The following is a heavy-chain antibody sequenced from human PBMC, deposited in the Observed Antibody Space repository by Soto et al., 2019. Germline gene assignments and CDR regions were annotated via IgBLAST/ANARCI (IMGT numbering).Heavy chain of an antibody. D-gene: IGHD6-6*01. J-gene: IGHJ6*03. V-gene: IGHV4-31*03. CDR2: IHYSGST. Sequence: QVQLQESGPGLVKPSQTLSLTCTVSGGSISSGGYYWSWIRQHPGKRLEWIGYIHYSGSTYYNPSLKSRVTISVDTSKNQFSLKLSSVTAADTAVDYCARDRSGSSVFYYYYMDVWGKGTTVTVSS. CDR1: GGSISSGGYY. CDR3: ARDRSGSSVFYYYYMDV.